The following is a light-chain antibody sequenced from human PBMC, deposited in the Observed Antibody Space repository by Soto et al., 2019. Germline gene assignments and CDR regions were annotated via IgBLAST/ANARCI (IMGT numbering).Light chain of an antibody. J-gene: IGLJ1*01. Sequence: QSVLTQPASVSGSPGQSITISCTGTSSDVGGYNFVSWYQQHPGQAPKVIILEVTKRPSGVSNRFSGSKSGNTASLTISGLQAEDEADYYCSSLTSSITHVFGTGTKVTVL. CDR1: SSDVGGYNF. CDR3: SSLTSSITHV. CDR2: EVT. V-gene: IGLV2-14*01.